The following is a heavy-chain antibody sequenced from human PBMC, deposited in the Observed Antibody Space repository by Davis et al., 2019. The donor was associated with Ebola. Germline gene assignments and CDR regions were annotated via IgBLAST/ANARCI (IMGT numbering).Heavy chain of an antibody. CDR3: ARRVGARSGFDS. CDR2: MNPNSGNT. Sequence: AASVKVSCKASGYTFTSYYMHWVRQAPGQRLEWMGWMNPNSGNTGYAQKFQGRVTMTRNTSISTAYMELSSLRSDDTAVYYCARRVGARSGFDSWGQGSLVTVSS. V-gene: IGHV1-8*02. D-gene: IGHD1-26*01. CDR1: GYTFTSYY. J-gene: IGHJ4*02.